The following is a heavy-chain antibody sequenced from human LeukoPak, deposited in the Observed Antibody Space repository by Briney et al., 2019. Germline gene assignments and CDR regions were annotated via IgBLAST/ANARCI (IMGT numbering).Heavy chain of an antibody. CDR3: ATPHPAAISPFDY. CDR2: ISYDGSNK. CDR1: GFTFSGYA. J-gene: IGHJ4*02. Sequence: GGSLRLSCAASGFTFSGYAMHWVRQAPGKGLEWVAVISYDGSNKYYADSVKGRFTISRDNSKNTLYLQMNSLRAEDTAVYYCATPHPAAISPFDYWGQGTLVTVSS. V-gene: IGHV3-30-3*01. D-gene: IGHD2-2*02.